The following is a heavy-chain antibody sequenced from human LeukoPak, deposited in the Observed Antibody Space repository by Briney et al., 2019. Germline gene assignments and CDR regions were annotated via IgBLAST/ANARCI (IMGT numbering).Heavy chain of an antibody. D-gene: IGHD6-13*01. V-gene: IGHV1-18*01. CDR1: GYTFTSYG. CDR2: ISAYNGNT. J-gene: IGHJ5*02. Sequence: WASVKVSCKASGYTFTSYGISWVRQAPGQGLEWMGWISAYNGNTNYAQKLQGRVTMTTDTSTSTAYMELRSLRSDDTAVYYCARVGDSSWSTNNWFDPWGQGTLVTVSS. CDR3: ARVGDSSWSTNNWFDP.